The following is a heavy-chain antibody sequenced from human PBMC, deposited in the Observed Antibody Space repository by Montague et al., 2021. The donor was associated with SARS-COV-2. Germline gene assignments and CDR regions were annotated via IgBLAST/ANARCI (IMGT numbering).Heavy chain of an antibody. V-gene: IGHV4-34*01. CDR1: GGSFSGYY. D-gene: IGHD3-10*01. CDR3: ARGARQGYGFRLGSFDS. CDR2: INHSGST. J-gene: IGHJ4*02. Sequence: SETLSLMYAVYGGSFSGYYWNWIRQPPGRGLEWIGEINHSGSTNYNPSLKSRVTMSVDTSKNQFSLKLSSVTAADTAVYYCARGARQGYGFRLGSFDSWGQGTLVTVSS.